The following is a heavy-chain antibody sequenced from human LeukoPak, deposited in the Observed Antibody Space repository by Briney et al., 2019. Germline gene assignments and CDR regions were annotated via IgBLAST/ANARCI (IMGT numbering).Heavy chain of an antibody. J-gene: IGHJ4*02. CDR1: GGSFSGYY. CDR3: ARDTAMVALDY. CDR2: INHSGST. Sequence: PSETLFLTCAVYGGSFSGYYWSWIRQPPGKGLEWIGEINHSGSTNYNPSLKSRVTISVDTSKNQFSLKLSSVTAADTAVYYCARDTAMVALDYWGQGTLVTVSS. D-gene: IGHD5-18*01. V-gene: IGHV4-34*01.